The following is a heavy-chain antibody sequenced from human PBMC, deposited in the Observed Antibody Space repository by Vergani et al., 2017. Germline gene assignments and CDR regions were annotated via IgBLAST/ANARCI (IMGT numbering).Heavy chain of an antibody. D-gene: IGHD2-2*02. V-gene: IGHV1-46*01. CDR3: ARGCGRTSCYKRGEDWFDP. J-gene: IGHJ5*02. CDR1: GYTFTSYY. Sequence: QVQLVQSGAEVKKPGASVKVSCQASGYTFTSYYIHWVRPAPGQGLEWMGIINPSGGSTNYAQKFQGRVTMTRDTSTSTVFMELSSLRSEATAVYYCARGCGRTSCYKRGEDWFDPWGQGTLVTVSS. CDR2: INPSGGST.